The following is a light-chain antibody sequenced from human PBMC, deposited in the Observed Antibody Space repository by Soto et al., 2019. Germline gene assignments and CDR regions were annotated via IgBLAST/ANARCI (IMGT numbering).Light chain of an antibody. CDR1: QSVSSNY. CDR3: QQYGCSPT. Sequence: ENALTQSPGTLSLSPGERATLSCRASQSVSSNYLAWYQQKHGQAPSLLIYGASSRATGFPDRFSGSGSGTDFTLTISILEPEDLAVYYCQQYGCSPTFCGATNVQIK. CDR2: GAS. J-gene: IGKJ4*01. V-gene: IGKV3-20*01.